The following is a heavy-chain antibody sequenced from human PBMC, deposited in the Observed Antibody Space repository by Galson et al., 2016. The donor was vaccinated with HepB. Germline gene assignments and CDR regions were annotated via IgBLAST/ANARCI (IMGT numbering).Heavy chain of an antibody. CDR3: AKSLYGGNF. J-gene: IGHJ4*02. CDR1: GFTFSTYA. CDR2: INGNAGST. Sequence: SLRLSCAASGFTFSTYAMSWVRQAPGKGLGWVSGINGNAGSTSYVDSVKGRFTISRDNSKNTLYLQMNSLRAEDTAVDYCAKSLYGGNFWGQGTLVTVSS. V-gene: IGHV3-23*01. D-gene: IGHD4-23*01.